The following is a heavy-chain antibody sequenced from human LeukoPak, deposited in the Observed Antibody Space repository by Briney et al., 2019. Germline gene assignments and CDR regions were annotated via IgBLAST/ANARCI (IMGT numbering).Heavy chain of an antibody. CDR1: GFTVSSNY. CDR2: IYSGGST. Sequence: GVSLRLSCAASGFTVSSNYMSWVRQAPGKGLEWVSVIYSGGSTYYADSVKGRFTISRDNSKNTLYLQMNSLRAEDTAVYYCARDDVAQYNEVTANYYGMDVWGQGTTVTVSS. D-gene: IGHD2-21*02. V-gene: IGHV3-53*01. CDR3: ARDDVAQYNEVTANYYGMDV. J-gene: IGHJ6*02.